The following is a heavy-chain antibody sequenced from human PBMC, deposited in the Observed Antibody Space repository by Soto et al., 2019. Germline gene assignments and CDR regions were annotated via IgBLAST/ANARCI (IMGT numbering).Heavy chain of an antibody. J-gene: IGHJ6*02. V-gene: IGHV3-7*03. CDR3: LRGIQIPGLDI. CDR2: INMRGTST. D-gene: IGHD2-21*01. Sequence: PGGSLRLSGVVSGFRFSDYPLNLVRQSPGQGLEWVANINMRGTSTNYVDSVRGRFSTSRDSTRNSLYLNIDSLRVKDTDTYYFLRGIQIPGLDIWGRGTRVTFSS. CDR1: GFRFSDYP.